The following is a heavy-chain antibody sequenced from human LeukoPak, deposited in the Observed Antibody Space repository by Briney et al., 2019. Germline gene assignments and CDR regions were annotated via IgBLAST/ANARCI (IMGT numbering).Heavy chain of an antibody. CDR3: TRARSPVDYDFWSGYYYYMDV. V-gene: IGHV4-61*02. D-gene: IGHD3-3*01. CDR1: GCSISSGSYY. Sequence: SQTLSLTCTVSGCSISSGSYYWSWIRQPAGKGLEWIGRIYTSGSTNYNPSLNSRVTISVNTSKNQFSLKLSSVTAADTAVYYCTRARSPVDYDFWSGYYYYMDVWGKGTTVTVSS. CDR2: IYTSGST. J-gene: IGHJ6*03.